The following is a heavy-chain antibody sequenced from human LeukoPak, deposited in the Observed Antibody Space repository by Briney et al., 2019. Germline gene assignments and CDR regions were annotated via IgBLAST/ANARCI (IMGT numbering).Heavy chain of an antibody. J-gene: IGHJ4*02. CDR3: ARGQGVVAPIDY. D-gene: IGHD2-15*01. CDR1: GYTFTSYD. Sequence: ASVKVSCKASGYTFTSYDINWVRQATGQGLEWMGWMNPNSGYTDYPQKFQGRVTMTRNTSISTAYMELSSLRSEDTAVYYCARGQGVVAPIDYWGQGTLVTVSS. CDR2: MNPNSGYT. V-gene: IGHV1-8*01.